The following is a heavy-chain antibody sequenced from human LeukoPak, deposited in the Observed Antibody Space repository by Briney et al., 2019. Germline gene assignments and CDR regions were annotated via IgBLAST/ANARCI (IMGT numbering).Heavy chain of an antibody. D-gene: IGHD3-10*01. CDR1: GGSFSGYY. J-gene: IGHJ4*02. Sequence: SETLSLTCAVYGGSFSGYYWSWIRQSPGKGLEWIGEINHSGSTNYNPSLKSRVTISVDTSKNQFSLRLSSVTAADTAVYYCARGSGPMVRDWGQGTLVTVSS. CDR2: INHSGST. V-gene: IGHV4-34*01. CDR3: ARGSGPMVRD.